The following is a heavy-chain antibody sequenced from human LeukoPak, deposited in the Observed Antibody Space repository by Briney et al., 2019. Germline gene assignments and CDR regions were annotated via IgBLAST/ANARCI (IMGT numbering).Heavy chain of an antibody. CDR1: GFTFSSYS. J-gene: IGHJ3*02. D-gene: IGHD2-21*01. CDR2: SSSSSSI. Sequence: GRSLSLSCAASGFTFSSYSMNCVRQAPGKGMEWLSSSSSSIYYADSVKGRVTISRDNAKNSLYLQMNSLRDEDTAVYYCARDRLWAFDIWGQGTMVTVSS. V-gene: IGHV3-48*02. CDR3: ARDRLWAFDI.